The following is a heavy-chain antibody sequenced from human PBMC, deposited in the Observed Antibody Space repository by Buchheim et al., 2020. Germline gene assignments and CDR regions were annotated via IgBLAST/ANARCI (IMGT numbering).Heavy chain of an antibody. V-gene: IGHV3-30*18. Sequence: QVQLVESGGGVVQPGRSLRLSCAASGFTFSSYGMHWVRQAPGKGLEWVAVISYDGSNKYYADSVKGRFTISRDNSKNTLDPEMNSLRAEDTAVYYCAKGGFYSVTPGDYWGQGTL. J-gene: IGHJ4*02. CDR3: AKGGFYSVTPGDY. CDR2: ISYDGSNK. CDR1: GFTFSSYG. D-gene: IGHD4-23*01.